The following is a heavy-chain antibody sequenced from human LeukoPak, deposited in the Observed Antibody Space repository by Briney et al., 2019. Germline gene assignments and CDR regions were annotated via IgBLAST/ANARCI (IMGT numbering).Heavy chain of an antibody. J-gene: IGHJ5*02. Sequence: GGSLRLSCAVSGFTFSSYVMSWVRQAPGKGLEWVSTISGSGDSTYYTDSVKGRFTISRDNSKNTLYLQMNSLRAEDTAIYYCAKDDIAVTGTWGQGTLVTVSS. D-gene: IGHD6-19*01. CDR1: GFTFSSYV. CDR2: ISGSGDST. V-gene: IGHV3-23*01. CDR3: AKDDIAVTGT.